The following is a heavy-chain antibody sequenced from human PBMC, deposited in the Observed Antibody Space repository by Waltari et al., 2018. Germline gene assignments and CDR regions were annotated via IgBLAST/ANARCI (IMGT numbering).Heavy chain of an antibody. Sequence: QLELQESGPRLVKPSETLSLRCTVSGVYITRNSYYYDWIRQPPGKGLGWIGTVYYSGTTYYNPSLESRVTISVDSSTNQFSLNLTSVTAADTAVYFCARRLGSGSYFNQGWFDPWGHGTLVTVSS. CDR2: VYYSGTT. CDR1: GVYITRNSYY. D-gene: IGHD3-10*01. V-gene: IGHV4-39*01. J-gene: IGHJ5*02. CDR3: ARRLGSGSYFNQGWFDP.